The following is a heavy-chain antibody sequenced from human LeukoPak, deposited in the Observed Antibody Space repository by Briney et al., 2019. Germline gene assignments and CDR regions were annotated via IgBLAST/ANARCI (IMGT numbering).Heavy chain of an antibody. CDR1: GGSFKHYY. V-gene: IGHV3-23*01. D-gene: IGHD3-3*01. J-gene: IGHJ4*02. CDR3: AKQYDFWSGPDY. CDR2: ISGSGGST. Sequence: PSETLSLTCAVYGGSFKHYYWSWIRQPPGKGLEWVSGISGSGGSTYYADSVKGRFTISRDNSKNTLYLQMNSLRVEDTAVYYCAKQYDFWSGPDYWGQGTLVTVSS.